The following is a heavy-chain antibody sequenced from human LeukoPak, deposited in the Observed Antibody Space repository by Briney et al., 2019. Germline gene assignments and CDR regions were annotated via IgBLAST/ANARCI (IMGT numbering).Heavy chain of an antibody. CDR3: ARNIGAALNWFDP. Sequence: SETLSLTCTVSGGSISSYYWSWIRQPPGKGLEWIGYIYYSGSTNYNPSLKSLVTISVDTSKNQFSLKLSSVTAADTAVYYCARNIGAALNWFDPWGQGTLVTVSS. CDR2: IYYSGST. V-gene: IGHV4-59*01. D-gene: IGHD6-25*01. CDR1: GGSISSYY. J-gene: IGHJ5*02.